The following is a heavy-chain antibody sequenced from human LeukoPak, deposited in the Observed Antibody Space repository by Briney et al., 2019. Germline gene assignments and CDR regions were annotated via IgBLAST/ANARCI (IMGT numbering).Heavy chain of an antibody. CDR3: AKSPISEQWLVAPDY. J-gene: IGHJ4*02. CDR2: ISWNSGSI. V-gene: IGHV3-9*03. CDR1: GFTFDDYA. Sequence: GGSLRLSCAASGFTFDDYAMHWVRQAPGKGLEWVSGISWNSGSIGYADSVKGRFTIPRDNAKNSLYLQMNSLRAEDMALYYCAKSPISEQWLVAPDYWGQGTLVTVSS. D-gene: IGHD6-19*01.